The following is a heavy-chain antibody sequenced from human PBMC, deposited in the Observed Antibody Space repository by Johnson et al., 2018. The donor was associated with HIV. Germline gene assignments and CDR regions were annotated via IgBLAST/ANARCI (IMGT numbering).Heavy chain of an antibody. CDR1: GFTFSSYW. CDR2: INSDGSST. V-gene: IGHV3-74*01. Sequence: VQLVESGGDLVKPGGSLRLSCAASGFTFSSYWMHWVRQAPGQGLVWVSRINSDGSSTSYADSVKGRFTISRDNAKNTLYLQMNSLRAEDTAVYYCARETRGSSWFDAFDIWGQGTMVTVSS. D-gene: IGHD6-13*01. J-gene: IGHJ3*02. CDR3: ARETRGSSWFDAFDI.